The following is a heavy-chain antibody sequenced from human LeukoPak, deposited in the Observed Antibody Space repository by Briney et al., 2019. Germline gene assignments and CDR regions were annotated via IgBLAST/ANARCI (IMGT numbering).Heavy chain of an antibody. D-gene: IGHD2-21*02. CDR3: ARANFIVVVTAGFDP. V-gene: IGHV4-39*07. CDR1: GGSISSSSYY. Sequence: SQTLSLTCTDSGGSISSSSYYWGWIRQPPGKGLEWIGSIYYSGSTYYNPSLKSRVTISVDTSKNQFSLKLSSVTAADTAVYYCARANFIVVVTAGFDPWGQGTLVTVSS. J-gene: IGHJ5*02. CDR2: IYYSGST.